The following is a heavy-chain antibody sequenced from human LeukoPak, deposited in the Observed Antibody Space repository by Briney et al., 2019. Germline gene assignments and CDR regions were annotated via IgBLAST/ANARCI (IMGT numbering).Heavy chain of an antibody. V-gene: IGHV3-9*01. D-gene: IGHD3-9*01. J-gene: IGHJ4*02. CDR2: ISWNSGSI. CDR3: ASASGYFDWLLLDY. Sequence: GGSLRLSCAASGFTFDDYAMPWVRQAPGKGLEWVSGISWNSGSIGYADSVKGRFTISRDNAKNSLYLQMNSLRAEDTALYYCASASGYFDWLLLDYWGQGTLVTVSS. CDR1: GFTFDDYA.